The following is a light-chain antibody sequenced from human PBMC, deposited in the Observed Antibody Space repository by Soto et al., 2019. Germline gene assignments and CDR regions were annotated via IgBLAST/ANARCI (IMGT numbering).Light chain of an antibody. J-gene: IGLJ1*01. CDR2: EVI. CDR1: SSDIGAHNF. CDR3: NSYTTSNTFV. Sequence: QSALTQPASVSGSPGQAITVSRSGTSSDIGAHNFVSWYRQHPGKAPKLIIYEVINRPSGVSDRFSGSKSGNTASLTISGLQSEDEADYYCNSYTTSNTFVFGSGTKVTVL. V-gene: IGLV2-14*03.